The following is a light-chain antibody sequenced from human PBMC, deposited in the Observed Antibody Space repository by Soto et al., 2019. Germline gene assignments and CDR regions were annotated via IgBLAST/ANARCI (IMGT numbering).Light chain of an antibody. CDR2: DVS. Sequence: EIVLTQSPGTLSLSPGERATLSCRSSQSVSSNYLAWYQQKPDQAPRLVIYDVSGRATGIPDRFSGSGSGTDFTLTISRLEPEEFAVYYCQQYGSSPTFGQGTKVESK. CDR1: QSVSSNY. V-gene: IGKV3-20*01. CDR3: QQYGSSPT. J-gene: IGKJ1*01.